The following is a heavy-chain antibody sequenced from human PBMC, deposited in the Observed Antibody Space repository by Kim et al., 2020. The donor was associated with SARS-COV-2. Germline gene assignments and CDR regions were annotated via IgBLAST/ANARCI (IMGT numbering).Heavy chain of an antibody. CDR2: ISWNSGSI. Sequence: GGSLRLSCAASGFTFGDYAMHWVRQAPGKGLEWVSGISWNSGSIGYADSVKGRLTISRDNAKNSLYLQMNSLRAEDTALYYCAKDGIRSYGSGSYIYYWGQGTLVTVSS. D-gene: IGHD3-10*01. CDR3: AKDGIRSYGSGSYIYY. V-gene: IGHV3-9*01. CDR1: GFTFGDYA. J-gene: IGHJ4*02.